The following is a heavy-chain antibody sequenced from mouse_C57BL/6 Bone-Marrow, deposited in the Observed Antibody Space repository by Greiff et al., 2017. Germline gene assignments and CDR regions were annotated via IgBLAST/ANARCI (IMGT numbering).Heavy chain of an antibody. V-gene: IGHV1-50*01. CDR3: ARWDYSYAMDY. J-gene: IGHJ4*01. CDR1: GYTFTSYW. D-gene: IGHD1-1*01. Sequence: VQLQQPGAELVKPGASVKLSCKASGYTFTSYWMQWVKQRPGQGLEWIGEIDPSDSYTNYNQKFKGKATLTVDTSSSTAYMQLSSLTSEDSAVYYCARWDYSYAMDYWGQGTSVTVSS. CDR2: IDPSDSYT.